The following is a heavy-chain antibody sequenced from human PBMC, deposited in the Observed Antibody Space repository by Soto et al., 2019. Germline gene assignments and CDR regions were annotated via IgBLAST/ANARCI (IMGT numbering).Heavy chain of an antibody. D-gene: IGHD6-19*01. CDR3: ASAFGGWPPDS. J-gene: IGHJ4*02. CDR1: VGSYCRTY. CDR2: VYSSGES. V-gene: IGHV4-59*01. Sequence: PSETLSITCTLCVGSYCRTYWASFRQTQGKGLEWIGYVYSSGESNHNPSLKSRVAISIDPSKRQFSLNLTSVTAADTAVYYCASAFGGWPPDSWGQGTLVTVSS.